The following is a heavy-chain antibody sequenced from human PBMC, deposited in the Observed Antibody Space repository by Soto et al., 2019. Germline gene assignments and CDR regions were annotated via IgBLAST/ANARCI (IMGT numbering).Heavy chain of an antibody. CDR2: IYYRGNT. Sequence: QLQLQESGPGLVKPSETLSLTCAVSGGSISSSSHYWGWIRQTPGKGLEWIGSIYYRGNTYYIPSLKSRVTISVDTSKNQFSLKLTSVTAADTAVYYCARHGAAAGTNWYFDLWGRGTLVTVSP. D-gene: IGHD6-13*01. J-gene: IGHJ2*01. CDR1: GGSISSSSHY. V-gene: IGHV4-39*01. CDR3: ARHGAAAGTNWYFDL.